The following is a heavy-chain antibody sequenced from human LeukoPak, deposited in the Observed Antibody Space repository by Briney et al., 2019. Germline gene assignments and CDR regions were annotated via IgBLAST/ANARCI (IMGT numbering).Heavy chain of an antibody. Sequence: ASVKVSCKASGYTFTSYDINWVRQATGQGLEWMGWMNRNSGNTGYAQKFQGRVTMTRNTSISTAYMELSSLRSEDTAVYYCARGIWIQLWSYPQYYFDYWGQGTLVTVSS. D-gene: IGHD5-18*01. CDR3: ARGIWIQLWSYPQYYFDY. J-gene: IGHJ4*02. V-gene: IGHV1-8*01. CDR1: GYTFTSYD. CDR2: MNRNSGNT.